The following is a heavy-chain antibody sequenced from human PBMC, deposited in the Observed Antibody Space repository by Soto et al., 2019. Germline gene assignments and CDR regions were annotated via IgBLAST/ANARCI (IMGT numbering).Heavy chain of an antibody. V-gene: IGHV3-7*01. CDR1: GFTFSSYW. J-gene: IGHJ4*02. D-gene: IGHD6-19*01. CDR2: INQEGSEK. Sequence: GGSLRLSCAASGFTFSSYWMTWVRQAPGKGLECVANINQEGSEKYYVDSVKGQFTNSRDNAKSSLCLQMHSLRVEDTAVYYCARKAVAGTIFDYWGQGTVVTVSS. CDR3: ARKAVAGTIFDY.